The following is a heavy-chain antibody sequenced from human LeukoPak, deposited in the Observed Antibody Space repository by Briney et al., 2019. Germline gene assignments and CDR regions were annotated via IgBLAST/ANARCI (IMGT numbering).Heavy chain of an antibody. CDR3: ARHPTFSVNHVMWEAEDL. Sequence: QPGGSLRLSCAASGFTFSNYEMNWVRQTPGKGLEWVSYISDHGKSRNYVDSVKGRFTISRDNAKNSLYLQMNSLRVEDTAVYYCARHPTFSVNHVMWEAEDLWGQGTLVTVSS. CDR1: GFTFSNYE. V-gene: IGHV3-48*03. J-gene: IGHJ5*02. CDR2: ISDHGKSR. D-gene: IGHD1-14*01.